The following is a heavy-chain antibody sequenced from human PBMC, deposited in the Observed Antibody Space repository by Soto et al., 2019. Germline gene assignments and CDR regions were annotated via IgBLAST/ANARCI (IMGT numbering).Heavy chain of an antibody. CDR1: GGSFTSNNW. D-gene: IGHD1-7*01. CDR3: ASRDPGTSVDY. Sequence: SETLSLTCAVSGGSFTSNNWWTWVRQPPGQGLEWIGEIYRTGSTNYNPSLESRVTISLDKSENQFSLKVTSLTAADTAVYYCASRDPGTSVDYWGQGNLVTVSS. J-gene: IGHJ4*02. V-gene: IGHV4-4*02. CDR2: IYRTGST.